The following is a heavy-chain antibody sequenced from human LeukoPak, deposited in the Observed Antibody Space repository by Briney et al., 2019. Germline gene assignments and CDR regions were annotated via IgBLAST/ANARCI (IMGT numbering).Heavy chain of an antibody. D-gene: IGHD5-12*01. CDR3: AREARSGYDRYYFDY. CDR2: IIPSVGTA. V-gene: IGHV1-69*05. Sequence: AAGKVSCKASGGTFTSYAISWVRQAPGQGLEWMGGIIPSVGTANYAQKFQGRVTITTDESTSTTYMELSSLRSEDPAAYYCAREARSGYDRYYFDYWGQGTLVTVSS. J-gene: IGHJ4*02. CDR1: GGTFTSYA.